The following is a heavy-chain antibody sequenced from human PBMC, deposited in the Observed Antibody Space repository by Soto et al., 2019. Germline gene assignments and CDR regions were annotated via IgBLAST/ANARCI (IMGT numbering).Heavy chain of an antibody. CDR2: INHSGST. CDR3: ARGQEDIVVVPAAMLVDY. Sequence: SETLSLTCAVYGGSFSGYYWSWIRQPPGKGLEWIGEINHSGSTNYNPSLKSRVTISVDTSKNQFSLKLSSVTAADTAVYYCARGQEDIVVVPAAMLVDYWGQGTLVTVSS. V-gene: IGHV4-34*01. D-gene: IGHD2-2*01. CDR1: GGSFSGYY. J-gene: IGHJ4*02.